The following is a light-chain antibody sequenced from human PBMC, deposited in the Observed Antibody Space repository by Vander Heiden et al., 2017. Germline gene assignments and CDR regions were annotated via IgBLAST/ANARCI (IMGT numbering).Light chain of an antibody. CDR2: DDS. Sequence: SYVLTQPPSVSVAPGQTATITCGGNKIGSKSVHWYQQKTGQAPILVVHDDSVRPPGIPERFSASNSGNTATLTISSVGAGDEADYFCQVGDTVRDHFVFGGGTKLTVL. J-gene: IGLJ1*01. CDR3: QVGDTVRDHFV. V-gene: IGLV3-21*02. CDR1: KIGSKS.